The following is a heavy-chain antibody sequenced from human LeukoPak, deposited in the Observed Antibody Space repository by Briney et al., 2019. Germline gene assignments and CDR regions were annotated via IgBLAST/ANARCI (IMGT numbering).Heavy chain of an antibody. CDR1: GFTVSSNF. CDR3: ARSVGGSYYGAGFSPGD. V-gene: IGHV3-66*01. Sequence: GGSLRLSCAASGFTVSSNFMAWVRQAPGKGLEWVSVIYGGGSTFYADSVKGRFAISRDNTEKLLHLQMNGLRADDTAVYYCARSVGGSYYGAGFSPGDWGHGTLATVSS. D-gene: IGHD3-10*01. J-gene: IGHJ4*01. CDR2: IYGGGST.